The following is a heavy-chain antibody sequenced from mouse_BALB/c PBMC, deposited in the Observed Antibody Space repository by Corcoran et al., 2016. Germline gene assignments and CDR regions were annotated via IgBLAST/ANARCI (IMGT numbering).Heavy chain of an antibody. CDR2: IDPANGNT. CDR3: ARGDWYFDV. CDR1: GSNIKDTY. V-gene: IGHV14-3*02. J-gene: IGHJ1*01. Sequence: EVQLQQSGAELVKPGASVKLSCTASGSNIKDTYMHWVKQRPEQGLEWIGRIDPANGNTKYDPKFQGKATITADTSSNTAYLQLSSLTSEDTAVYYCARGDWYFDVWGAGTTVTVSS.